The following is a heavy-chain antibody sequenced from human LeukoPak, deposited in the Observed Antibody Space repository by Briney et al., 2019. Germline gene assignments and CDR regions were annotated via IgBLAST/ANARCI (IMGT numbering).Heavy chain of an antibody. CDR2: IYTSGST. CDR3: ARSIAAAGTFDY. V-gene: IGHV4-61*05. D-gene: IGHD6-13*01. J-gene: IGHJ4*02. Sequence: SETLSLTCTVSGGSISSSSYYWGWMRQPPGKGLEWIGRIYTSGSTNYNPSLKSRVTMSVDTSKNQFSLKLSSVTAADTAVYYCARSIAAAGTFDYWGQGTLVTVSS. CDR1: GGSISSSSYY.